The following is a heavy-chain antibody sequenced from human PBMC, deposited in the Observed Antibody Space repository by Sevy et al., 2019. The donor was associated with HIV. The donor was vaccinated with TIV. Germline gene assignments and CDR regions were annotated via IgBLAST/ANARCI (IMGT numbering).Heavy chain of an antibody. CDR1: GFTFSNYV. Sequence: GGSLRLSCAAPGFTFSNYVMHWVRQAPGKGLEWVALISLHGTNKDYRDSVKGRFTISRDDAKNTVYVEMTSLTVEDTALYYCVRETGGSGSAGYFGDWGQGTLVTVSS. J-gene: IGHJ4*02. D-gene: IGHD2-15*01. CDR2: ISLHGTNK. CDR3: VRETGGSGSAGYFGD. V-gene: IGHV3-30*04.